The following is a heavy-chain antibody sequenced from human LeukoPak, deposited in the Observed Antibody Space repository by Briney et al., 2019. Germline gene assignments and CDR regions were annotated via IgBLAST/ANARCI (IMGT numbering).Heavy chain of an antibody. CDR3: ASSPTSSGYFWDIDY. J-gene: IGHJ4*02. CDR2: IIPIFGTA. Sequence: GASVKVSCKASGGTFSSYAISWVRQAPGQGLEWMGGIIPIFGTANYAQKFQGRVTITADGSTSTAYMELSSLRSEDTAVYYCASSPTSSGYFWDIDYWGQGTLVAVSS. D-gene: IGHD3-22*01. V-gene: IGHV1-69*13. CDR1: GGTFSSYA.